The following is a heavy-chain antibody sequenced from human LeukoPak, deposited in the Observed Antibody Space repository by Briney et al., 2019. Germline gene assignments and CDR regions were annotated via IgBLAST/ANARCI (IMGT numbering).Heavy chain of an antibody. CDR2: IYLGGGT. J-gene: IGHJ4*01. V-gene: IGHV3-53*01. Sequence: GGSLRLSCAASGIAVTTNYMSWVRQAPGKGLKWVSVIYLGGGTHHADSVKGRFTISRDYSMNTLYLEMKSLRVEDTAIYYCASPSNNSRYAFDYWGHRTLVTVSS. D-gene: IGHD3-22*01. CDR3: ASPSNNSRYAFDY. CDR1: GIAVTTNY.